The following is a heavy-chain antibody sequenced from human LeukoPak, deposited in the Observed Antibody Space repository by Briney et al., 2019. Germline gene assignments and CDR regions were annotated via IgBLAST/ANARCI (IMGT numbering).Heavy chain of an antibody. D-gene: IGHD4-23*01. J-gene: IGHJ6*03. CDR2: INPNSGGT. Sequence: ASVKVSCKASGYTFTGYYMHWVRQAPGQGREWMGWINPNSGGTNYAQKFQGRVTMTRDTSISTAYMELSRLRSDDTAVYYCARDMTTVVYYYYMDVWGKGTTVTVSS. CDR3: ARDMTTVVYYYYMDV. V-gene: IGHV1-2*02. CDR1: GYTFTGYY.